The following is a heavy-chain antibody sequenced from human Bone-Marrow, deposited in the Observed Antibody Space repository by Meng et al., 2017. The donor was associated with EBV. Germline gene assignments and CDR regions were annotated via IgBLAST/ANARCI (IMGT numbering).Heavy chain of an antibody. V-gene: IGHV1-69*06. D-gene: IGHD4-17*01. CDR3: AREANGDPVGSAFDI. CDR2: IIPIFVTP. J-gene: IGHJ3*02. CDR1: VVTMATYA. Sequence: LVQSGAEGKTRGASVEAACKASVVTMATYAISWVRQAPGQGLEWMGGIIPIFVTPNYAREFQGRVTITADKSTSTSYMELSSLRSDDTAVYYCAREANGDPVGSAFDIWGQGTMVTVSS.